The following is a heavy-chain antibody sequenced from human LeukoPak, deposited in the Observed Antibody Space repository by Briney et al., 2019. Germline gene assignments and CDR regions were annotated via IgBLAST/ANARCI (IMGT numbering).Heavy chain of an antibody. CDR1: GGSVSSADYC. CDR3: ARGNRSPDY. Sequence: SETLSLTCTVSGGSVSSADYCWSWIRQPPGEGLEWIGYIYHSGSTYYNPSLKSRVTISVDRSKNQFSLKLSSVTAADTAVYYCARGNRSPDYWGQGTLVTVSS. CDR2: IYHSGST. V-gene: IGHV4-30-2*01. J-gene: IGHJ4*02.